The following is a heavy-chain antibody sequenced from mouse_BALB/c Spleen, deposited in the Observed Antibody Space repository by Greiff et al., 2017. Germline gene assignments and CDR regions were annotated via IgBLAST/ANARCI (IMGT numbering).Heavy chain of an antibody. V-gene: IGHV5-6-2*01. CDR3: ARQGLRQYFDV. CDR2: INSNGGST. CDR1: GFTFSSYY. Sequence: EVMLVESGGGLVKLGGSLKLSCAASGFTFSSYYMSWVRQTPEKRLELVAAINSNGGSTYYPDTVKGRFTISRDNAKNTLYLQMSSLKSEDTALYYCARQGLRQYFDVWGAGTTVTVSS. J-gene: IGHJ1*01. D-gene: IGHD2-4*01.